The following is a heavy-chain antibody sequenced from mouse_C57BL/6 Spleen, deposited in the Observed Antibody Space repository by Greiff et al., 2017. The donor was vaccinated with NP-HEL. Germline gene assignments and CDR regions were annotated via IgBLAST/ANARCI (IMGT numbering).Heavy chain of an antibody. J-gene: IGHJ2*01. CDR1: GYTFTSYW. D-gene: IGHD1-1*01. CDR2: IYPGSGST. CDR3: ARSEFHYYGSSYD. V-gene: IGHV1-55*01. Sequence: QVQLQQPGAELVKPGASVKMSCKASGYTFTSYWITWVKQRPGQGLEWIGDIYPGSGSTNYNEKFKSKATLTVDASSRTAYMQLSSLTSEDSAVYYCARSEFHYYGSSYDWGHSTTLTDSS.